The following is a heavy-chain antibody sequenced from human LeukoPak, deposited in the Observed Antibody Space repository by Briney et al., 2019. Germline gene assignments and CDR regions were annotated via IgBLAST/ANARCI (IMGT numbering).Heavy chain of an antibody. J-gene: IGHJ4*02. CDR3: ARTAAAGTPTLDY. V-gene: IGHV1-18*01. Sequence: ASVKVSCKASGYTFTSYGISWVRQAPGQGLEWMGWISAYNGNTNYAQKLQGRVTITADESTSTAYMELSSLRSEDTAVYYCARTAAAGTPTLDYWGQGTLVTVSS. CDR1: GYTFTSYG. D-gene: IGHD6-13*01. CDR2: ISAYNGNT.